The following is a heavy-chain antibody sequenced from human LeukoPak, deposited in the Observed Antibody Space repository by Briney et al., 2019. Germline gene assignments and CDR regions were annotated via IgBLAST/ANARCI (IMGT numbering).Heavy chain of an antibody. CDR1: GYTFTSYY. Sequence: ASVKVSCKASGYTFTSYYMHWVRQAPGQGLEWMGWINPNSGGTNYAQKFQGRVTMTRDTSISTAYMELSRLRSDDTAVYYCARDREAVAANWFDPWGQGTLVTVSS. CDR2: INPNSGGT. J-gene: IGHJ5*02. CDR3: ARDREAVAANWFDP. V-gene: IGHV1-2*02. D-gene: IGHD6-19*01.